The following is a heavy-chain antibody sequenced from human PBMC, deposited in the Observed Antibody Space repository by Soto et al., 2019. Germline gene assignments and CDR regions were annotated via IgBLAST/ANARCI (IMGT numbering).Heavy chain of an antibody. CDR1: GFTVSSNY. D-gene: IGHD6-13*01. CDR2: IYSGGST. Sequence: GGSLRLSCAASGFTVSSNYMSWVRQAPGKGLEWVSVIYSGGSTYYADSVKGRFTISRDNSKNTLYLQMNSLRAEDTAVYYCAREYIAAEGDGPKSDAFDIWGQGTMVTVS. V-gene: IGHV3-66*01. J-gene: IGHJ3*02. CDR3: AREYIAAEGDGPKSDAFDI.